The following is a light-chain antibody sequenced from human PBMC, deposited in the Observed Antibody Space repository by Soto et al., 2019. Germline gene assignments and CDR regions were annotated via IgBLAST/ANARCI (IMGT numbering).Light chain of an antibody. CDR2: EVS. V-gene: IGLV2-8*01. CDR1: SGDIGGYNY. CDR3: SSYAGSNNFVV. Sequence: SALTQPPSASGSPGQSVTISCTGTSGDIGGYNYVSWYQQHPGKAPKLMVYEVSKRPSGVPDRFSGSKSGNTASLTVSGLQAEDEADYYCSSYAGSNNFVVFGGGTQLTVL. J-gene: IGLJ2*01.